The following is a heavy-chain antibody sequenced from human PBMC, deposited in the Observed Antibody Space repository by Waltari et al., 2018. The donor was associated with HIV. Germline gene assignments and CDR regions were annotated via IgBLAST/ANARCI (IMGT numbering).Heavy chain of an antibody. V-gene: IGHV3-53*01. CDR3: ARALTRGLWDS. J-gene: IGHJ4*02. CDR2: VYLGGST. D-gene: IGHD2-2*01. CDR1: GFTVSDNY. Sequence: VQLVESGGGFIHPGGSLSLSCAASGFTVSDNYMSRVRQAPGKRPEWVSVVYLGGSTDYADSVRGRFTTSRDESKNMLYLQMNSLRAEDTAVYYCARALTRGLWDSWGQGTLVSVSS.